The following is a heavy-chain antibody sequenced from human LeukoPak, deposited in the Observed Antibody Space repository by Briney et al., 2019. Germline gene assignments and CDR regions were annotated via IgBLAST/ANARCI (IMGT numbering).Heavy chain of an antibody. CDR2: IYYNGNP. D-gene: IGHD3-22*01. CDR1: GASISSSY. J-gene: IGHJ3*02. CDR3: VRGNYDNRGYSNAFDI. Sequence: SETLSLTCTVPGASISSSYWSWIRQPPGKRLEWIGYIYYNGNPNSNPSLKSRVTISADTSKNQFSLNLSSVTAADTAVYYCVRGNYDNRGYSNAFDIWGQGAMVTVSS. V-gene: IGHV4-59*01.